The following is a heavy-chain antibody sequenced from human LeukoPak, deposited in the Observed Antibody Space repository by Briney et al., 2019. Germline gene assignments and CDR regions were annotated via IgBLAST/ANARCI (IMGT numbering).Heavy chain of an antibody. CDR1: GGSISSYY. D-gene: IGHD3-22*01. CDR2: IYYSGST. Sequence: PSETLSPTCTVSGGSISSYYWSWIRQPPGKGLEWIGYIYYSGSTNYNPSLKSRVTIPVDTSKKQFSLKLSSVTAADTAVYYCVTYYFDSSGPKKNYWGQGTLVTVSS. V-gene: IGHV4-59*12. J-gene: IGHJ4*02. CDR3: VTYYFDSSGPKKNY.